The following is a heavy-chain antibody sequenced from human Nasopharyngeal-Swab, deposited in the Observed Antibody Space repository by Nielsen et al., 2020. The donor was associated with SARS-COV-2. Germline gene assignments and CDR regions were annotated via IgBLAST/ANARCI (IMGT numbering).Heavy chain of an antibody. D-gene: IGHD2-15*01. CDR1: GFTFSSYA. CDR3: ARSWGGEYSFSFDY. CDR2: ISYDGSNN. V-gene: IGHV3-30-3*01. J-gene: IGHJ4*02. Sequence: GGSLRLSCAASGFTFSSYAMHWVRQPPGKGLEWVAVISYDGSNNYYADSVKCRFTISRDKSKNTLYLQMNSLRAEDTAVYYCARSWGGEYSFSFDYWGQGTLVTVSS.